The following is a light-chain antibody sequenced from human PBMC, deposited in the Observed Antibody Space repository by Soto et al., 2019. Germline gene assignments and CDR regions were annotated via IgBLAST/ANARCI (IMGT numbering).Light chain of an antibody. Sequence: DIQMTQSPSSLSASVGDRVTITCRASQGISNSLAWYQQKPGEVPKLLIYGASTLQAGVPSRFSGSGSGTDFTLTINSLQPEDVATYYCQSYHSALVTFGQGTRVGVK. CDR1: QGISNS. J-gene: IGKJ1*01. CDR2: GAS. V-gene: IGKV1-27*01. CDR3: QSYHSALVT.